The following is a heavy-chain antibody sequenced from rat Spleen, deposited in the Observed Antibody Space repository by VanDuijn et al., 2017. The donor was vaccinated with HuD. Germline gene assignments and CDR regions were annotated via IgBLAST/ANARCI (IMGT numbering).Heavy chain of an antibody. J-gene: IGHJ3*01. Sequence: EVQLVESGGGLVQPGRSLKLSCAASGFTFSDYNMAWVRQAPKKGLEWVATISYDGSSAYYRDSVKRRFTISRDNAQSTLYLQMDSLRSEDTATYYCARPSYGYPFAYWGQGTLVTVSS. CDR3: ARPSYGYPFAY. CDR2: ISYDGSSA. CDR1: GFTFSDYN. V-gene: IGHV5-7*01. D-gene: IGHD1-7*01.